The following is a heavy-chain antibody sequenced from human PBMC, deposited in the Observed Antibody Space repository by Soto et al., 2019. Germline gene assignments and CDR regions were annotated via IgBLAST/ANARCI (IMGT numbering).Heavy chain of an antibody. J-gene: IGHJ5*02. Sequence: PSETLSLTCTVSGGSISSYYWSWIRQPPGKGLEWIGYIYYSGSTNYNPSLKSRVTIPVDTSKNQFSLKLSSVTAADTAVYYCASSLRWGTIWFDPWGQGTLVTVSS. V-gene: IGHV4-59*01. CDR3: ASSLRWGTIWFDP. CDR2: IYYSGST. CDR1: GGSISSYY. D-gene: IGHD2-8*02.